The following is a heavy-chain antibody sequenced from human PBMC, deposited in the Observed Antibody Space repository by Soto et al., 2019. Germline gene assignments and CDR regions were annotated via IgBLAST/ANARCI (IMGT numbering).Heavy chain of an antibody. D-gene: IGHD3-16*01. Sequence: QVQLLQSGAEVKQPGASVKVSCKASGYTFNSYYIHWVRQAPGQGLEWMGWINPNSDVTGYAQSFQGRVTMTRDMSMTTAYMDLTRLRSDDTAVYYCVRVGLNRNYDFDFWGQGTLITVSS. CDR2: INPNSDVT. J-gene: IGHJ4*02. CDR1: GYTFNSYY. V-gene: IGHV1-2*02. CDR3: VRVGLNRNYDFDF.